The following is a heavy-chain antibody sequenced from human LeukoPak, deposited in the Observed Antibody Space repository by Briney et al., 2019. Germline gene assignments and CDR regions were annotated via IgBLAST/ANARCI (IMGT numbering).Heavy chain of an antibody. Sequence: SETLSLTCSVSGVPIRTYYWTWFRQPPGKGLEWIGYIYHTGSTNYNPSLTSRVTLSIDTSRSQFSLRLTSVTAADTAVYYCANYDGAPRSWGQGTLVTVSS. D-gene: IGHD3-16*01. CDR2: IYHTGST. J-gene: IGHJ4*02. CDR3: ANYDGAPRS. V-gene: IGHV4-59*08. CDR1: GVPIRTYY.